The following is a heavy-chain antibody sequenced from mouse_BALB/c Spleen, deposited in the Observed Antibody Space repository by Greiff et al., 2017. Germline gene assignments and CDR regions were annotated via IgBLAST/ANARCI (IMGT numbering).Heavy chain of an antibody. CDR3: ARYYRYGEFYYYAMDY. J-gene: IGHJ4*01. Sequence: VKLVESGAELLKPGASVKISCKATGYTFSSYWIEWVKQRPGHGLEWIGEILPGSGSTNYNEKFKGKATFTADTSSNTAYMQLSSLTSEDSAVYYCARYYRYGEFYYYAMDYWGQGTAVTVSS. CDR2: ILPGSGST. D-gene: IGHD2-14*01. V-gene: IGHV1-9*01. CDR1: GYTFSSYW.